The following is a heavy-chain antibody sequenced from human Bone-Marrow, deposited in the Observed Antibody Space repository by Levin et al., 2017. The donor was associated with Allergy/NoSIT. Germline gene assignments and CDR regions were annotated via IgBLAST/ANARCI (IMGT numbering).Heavy chain of an antibody. CDR2: IYPGDSDT. V-gene: IGHV5-51*01. Sequence: GGSLRLSCKGSGYSFTSYWIGWVRQMPGKGLEWMGIIYPGDSDTRYSPSFQGQVTISADKSISTAYLQWSSLKASDTAMYDCARRNHYYFYMDVWGKGTTVTVSS. J-gene: IGHJ6*03. D-gene: IGHD1-14*01. CDR3: ARRNHYYFYMDV. CDR1: GYSFTSYW.